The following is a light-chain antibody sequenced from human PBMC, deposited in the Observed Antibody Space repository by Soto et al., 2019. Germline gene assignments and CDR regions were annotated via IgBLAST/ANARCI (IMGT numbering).Light chain of an antibody. J-gene: IGLJ2*01. CDR3: TSWTTSTTMI. Sequence: QSALTQPASVSGSPGQSITISCTGTRSDIGAYNFVSWYQQHPGEVPKLILYDVNVRPSGVSNRFSGSKSGNTASLTIPGLQAEDEADYYCTSWTTSTTMIFGGGTXVTVL. CDR1: RSDIGAYNF. V-gene: IGLV2-14*03. CDR2: DVN.